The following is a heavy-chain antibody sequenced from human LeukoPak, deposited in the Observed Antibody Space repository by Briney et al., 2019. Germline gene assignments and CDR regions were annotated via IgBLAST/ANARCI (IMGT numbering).Heavy chain of an antibody. CDR3: AKDGQYGDYWYYYMDV. V-gene: IGHV3-23*01. Sequence: PGESLGLSCAVSGFTFSSSAMSWVRQAPGKGLEWVSAISRSGGGTYYADSVKGRFTISRDNSKNTLYLQMNSLRAEDTAVYYCAKDGQYGDYWYYYMDVWGKGTTVTVSS. D-gene: IGHD4-17*01. CDR1: GFTFSSSA. CDR2: ISRSGGGT. J-gene: IGHJ6*03.